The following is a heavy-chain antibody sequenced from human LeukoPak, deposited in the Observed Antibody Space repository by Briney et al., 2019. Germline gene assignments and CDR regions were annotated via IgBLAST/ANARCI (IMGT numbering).Heavy chain of an antibody. CDR2: ISSNGGST. D-gene: IGHD5-12*01. J-gene: IGHJ4*02. CDR1: GFTFSSYA. Sequence: GGPLRLSCSASGFTFSSYAMHWVRQAPGKGLEYVSSISSNGGSTYYADSVKGRFTISRDNSKNTLFLRMSSLRTEDTAVYYCASPYSGYDYNFDHWGQGTLVTVSS. V-gene: IGHV3-64D*06. CDR3: ASPYSGYDYNFDH.